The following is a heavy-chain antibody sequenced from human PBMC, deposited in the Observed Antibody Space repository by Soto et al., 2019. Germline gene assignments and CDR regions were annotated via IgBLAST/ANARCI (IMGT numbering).Heavy chain of an antibody. CDR2: ISYDGSNK. Sequence: QVQLVESGGGVVQPGRSLRLSCAASGFTFSSYAMHWVRQAPGKGLEWVAVISYDGSNKYYADSVKGRFTISRDNSKNTRYLQMNSLRAEDTAVYYCARARLGYGDYLYWGQGTLVTVSS. V-gene: IGHV3-30-3*01. J-gene: IGHJ4*02. CDR1: GFTFSSYA. CDR3: ARARLGYGDYLY. D-gene: IGHD4-17*01.